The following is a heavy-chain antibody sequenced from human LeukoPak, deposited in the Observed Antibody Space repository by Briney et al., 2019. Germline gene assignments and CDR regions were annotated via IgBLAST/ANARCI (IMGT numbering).Heavy chain of an antibody. Sequence: PSETLSLTCTIPGGSISTYYWSWIRQPAGKGLEWSGRISTSGSTNYNPSLKSRVTISVDKSKKQFSLKLSSVTAADTGVYYCARSIAVGGPQSAYYYYMDVWGKGTTVTVSS. CDR3: ARSIAVGGPQSAYYYYMDV. CDR1: GGSISTYY. CDR2: ISTSGST. V-gene: IGHV4-4*07. D-gene: IGHD6-13*01. J-gene: IGHJ6*03.